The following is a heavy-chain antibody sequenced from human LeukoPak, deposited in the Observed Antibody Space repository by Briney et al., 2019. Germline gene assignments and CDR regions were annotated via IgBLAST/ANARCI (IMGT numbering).Heavy chain of an antibody. Sequence: ASVKVSCKASGYTFTSYGISWVRQAPGQGLEWMGWISAYNGNTNYAQKLQGRVTMTTDTSTSTAHMELRSLRSDDTAVYYCARVDDFWSGPVVNWGQGTLVTVSS. CDR3: ARVDDFWSGPVVN. D-gene: IGHD3-3*01. J-gene: IGHJ4*02. V-gene: IGHV1-18*01. CDR1: GYTFTSYG. CDR2: ISAYNGNT.